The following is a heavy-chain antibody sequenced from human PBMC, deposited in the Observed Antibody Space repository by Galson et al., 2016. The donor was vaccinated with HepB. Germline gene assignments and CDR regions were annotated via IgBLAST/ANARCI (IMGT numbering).Heavy chain of an antibody. CDR2: IKQDGSEK. CDR1: GFSLSSYW. D-gene: IGHD2/OR15-2a*01. J-gene: IGHJ6*02. CDR3: ARGGRILWDGMDV. Sequence: SLRLSCAASGFSLSSYWMSWVRQAPGRGLEWVANIKQDGSEKYYVDSVKGRFTISRDDAKNSVYLQMNSLRAEDTALYYCARGGRILWDGMDVWGHGTTVTVSS. V-gene: IGHV3-7*01.